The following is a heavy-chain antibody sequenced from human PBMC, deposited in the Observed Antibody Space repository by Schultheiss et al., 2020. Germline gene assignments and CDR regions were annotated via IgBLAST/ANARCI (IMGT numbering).Heavy chain of an antibody. CDR2: IYNSGST. CDR1: GGSISSSTYY. D-gene: IGHD6-19*01. J-gene: IGHJ4*02. V-gene: IGHV4-39*07. Sequence: SETLSLTCTVSGGSISSSTYYWGWIRQPPGKGLEWIGEIYNSGSTFYNPSLKSRVTISLDPSKKQFSLKLSSVPAADTAVYYCARLLPSSGWLTTFDYWGQGNLVTVSS. CDR3: ARLLPSSGWLTTFDY.